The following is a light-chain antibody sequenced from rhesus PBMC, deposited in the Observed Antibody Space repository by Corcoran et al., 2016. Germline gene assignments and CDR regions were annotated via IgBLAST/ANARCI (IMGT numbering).Light chain of an antibody. CDR1: QGSSNA. CDR2: AAS. Sequence: DIQMSQSPSSLSASVGDKVTITCRASQGSSNALAWYQQKPGKAPKLLIYAASSLESGVPSRFRGSRSGTDLTLTISSLQPEDFSTYYCQQGYSTPYSFGQGTKVEIK. V-gene: IGKV1-33*02. CDR3: QQGYSTPYS. J-gene: IGKJ2*01.